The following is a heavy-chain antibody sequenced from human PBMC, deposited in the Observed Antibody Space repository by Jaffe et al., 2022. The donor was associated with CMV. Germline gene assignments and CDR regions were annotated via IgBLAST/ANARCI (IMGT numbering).Heavy chain of an antibody. CDR3: ARRKSGYYYFDY. V-gene: IGHV4-39*01. J-gene: IGHJ4*02. D-gene: IGHD3-3*01. Sequence: QLQLQESGPGLVKPSETLSLTCTVSGASMSSGSYYWGWIRQPPGKGLECIGRIHYSGTTYYNPSLKSRVTISLDTSKNQFSLKLSSVTAADTAVYYCARRKSGYYYFDYWGQGTLVTVSS. CDR1: GASMSSGSYY. CDR2: IHYSGTT.